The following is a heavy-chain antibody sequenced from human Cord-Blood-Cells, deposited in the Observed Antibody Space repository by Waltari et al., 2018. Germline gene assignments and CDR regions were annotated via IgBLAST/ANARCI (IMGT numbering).Heavy chain of an antibody. CDR2: ISSSSSYI. J-gene: IGHJ4*02. D-gene: IGHD1-26*01. Sequence: EVQLVESGGGLVKPGGSLRLSCAASGFTFSSYSMNWVSQAPGKGLEWVSSISSSSSYIYYADSVKGRFTISRDNAKNSLYLQMNSLRAEDTAVYYCARDTFRVGATDYWGQGTLVTVSS. CDR1: GFTFSSYS. CDR3: ARDTFRVGATDY. V-gene: IGHV3-21*01.